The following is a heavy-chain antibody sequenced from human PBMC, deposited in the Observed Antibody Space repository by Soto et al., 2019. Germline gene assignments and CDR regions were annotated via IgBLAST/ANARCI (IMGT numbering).Heavy chain of an antibody. J-gene: IGHJ5*02. V-gene: IGHV1-69*13. D-gene: IGHD3-10*01. Sequence: GASVKVSCKASGYMLTSYYLHWVRQAPGQGLEWMGGIIPIFGTANYAQKFQGRVTITADESTSTAYMELSSLRFEDTAVYYCARDTRARGDWFDPWGQGTLVTVSS. CDR3: ARDTRARGDWFDP. CDR2: IIPIFGTA. CDR1: GYMLTSYY.